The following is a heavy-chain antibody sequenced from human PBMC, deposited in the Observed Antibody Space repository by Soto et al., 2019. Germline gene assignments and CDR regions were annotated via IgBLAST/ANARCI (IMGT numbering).Heavy chain of an antibody. J-gene: IGHJ4*02. V-gene: IGHV4-59*01. CDR3: ARCSGYPYYFDY. Sequence: PSETLSLTCTVSGGSISSYYWSWIRQPPGKGLEWIGYIYYSGSTNYNPSLKSRVTISVDTSKNQFSLKLSSVTAADTAVYYCARCSGYPYYFDYWGQGTLVTVSS. CDR1: GGSISSYY. CDR2: IYYSGST. D-gene: IGHD3-22*01.